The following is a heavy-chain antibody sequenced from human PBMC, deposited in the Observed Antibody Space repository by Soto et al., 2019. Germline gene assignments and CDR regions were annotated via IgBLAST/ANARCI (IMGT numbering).Heavy chain of an antibody. V-gene: IGHV3-48*02. CDR2: ISSSSSTI. CDR3: ARDGASLGY. Sequence: EVQLVESGGGLVQPGGSLRLSCAASGFTFSSYSMNWVRQAPGKGLEWVSYISSSSSTIYYAVTVKVRVTISRDNAKNSLYLRMNSLRDEDMAVYYCARDGASLGYWGQGTLVTVSS. CDR1: GFTFSSYS. D-gene: IGHD2-15*01. J-gene: IGHJ4*02.